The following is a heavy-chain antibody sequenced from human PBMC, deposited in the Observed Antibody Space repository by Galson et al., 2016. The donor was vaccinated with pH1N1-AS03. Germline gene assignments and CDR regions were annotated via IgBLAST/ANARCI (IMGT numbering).Heavy chain of an antibody. CDR1: GFIFNEYA. D-gene: IGHD3-3*01. CDR2: ISGGPT. V-gene: IGHV3-23*01. CDR3: AKDKTNWNGVYDAFDF. Sequence: SLRLSCAASGFIFNEYAMSWVRQAPGKRLQWVATISGGPTFYADSVKGRFTISREDSKSTVYLQMNSLRVDDTAVYYCAKDKTNWNGVYDAFDFWGQGSNGNVSS. J-gene: IGHJ3*01.